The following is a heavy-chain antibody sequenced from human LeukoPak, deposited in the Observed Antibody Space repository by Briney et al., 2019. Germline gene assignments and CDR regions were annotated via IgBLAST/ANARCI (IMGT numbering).Heavy chain of an antibody. Sequence: SETLSLTCAVSGGSISSYYWSWIRQPPGKGLEWIGYIYYSGSTNYNPSLKSRVTISVDTSKNQFSLKLSSVTAADTAVYYCARDGEMAAFDYWGQGTLVTVSS. CDR2: IYYSGST. CDR3: ARDGEMAAFDY. J-gene: IGHJ4*02. V-gene: IGHV4-59*01. D-gene: IGHD5-24*01. CDR1: GGSISSYY.